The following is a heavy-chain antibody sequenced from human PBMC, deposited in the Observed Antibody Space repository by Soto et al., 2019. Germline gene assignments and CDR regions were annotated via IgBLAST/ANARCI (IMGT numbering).Heavy chain of an antibody. V-gene: IGHV3-74*01. CDR3: AREVGDDFWSGYYPSPLYGMDV. D-gene: IGHD3-3*01. Sequence: GGSLRLSCAASGFTFSSYWMHWVRQAPGKGLVWVSRINSDGSSTSYADSVKGRFTISRDNAKNTLYLQMNSLRAEDTAVYYCAREVGDDFWSGYYPSPLYGMDVWGQGTTVTVSS. CDR1: GFTFSSYW. CDR2: INSDGSST. J-gene: IGHJ6*02.